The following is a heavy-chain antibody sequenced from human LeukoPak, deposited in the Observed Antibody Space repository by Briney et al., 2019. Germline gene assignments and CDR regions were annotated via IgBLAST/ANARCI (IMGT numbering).Heavy chain of an antibody. CDR3: ARPYGSGGAYYFDY. CDR1: GGSISGSSYY. CDR2: IYYSGNT. Sequence: PSETLSLTCTISGGSISGSSYYWGWIRQPPGKGLEWIGSIYYSGNTYYNPSLKSRVTISVDTSKNQFSLKLSSVTAADTAVYYCARPYGSGGAYYFDYWGQGTLVTVSS. J-gene: IGHJ4*02. V-gene: IGHV4-39*01. D-gene: IGHD3-10*01.